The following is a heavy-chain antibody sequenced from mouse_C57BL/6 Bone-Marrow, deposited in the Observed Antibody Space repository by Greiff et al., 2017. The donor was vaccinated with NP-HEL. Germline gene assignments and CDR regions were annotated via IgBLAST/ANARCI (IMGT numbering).Heavy chain of an antibody. V-gene: IGHV1-59*01. Sequence: VQLQQSGAELVRPGTSVKLSCKASGYTFTSYWMHWVKQRPGQGLEWIGVIDPSDSYTNYNQKFKGKATLTVDTSSSTAYMQLSSLTSEDSAVYYCARPTYDFYYAMDYWGQGTSVTVSS. D-gene: IGHD2-4*01. CDR3: ARPTYDFYYAMDY. J-gene: IGHJ4*01. CDR1: GYTFTSYW. CDR2: IDPSDSYT.